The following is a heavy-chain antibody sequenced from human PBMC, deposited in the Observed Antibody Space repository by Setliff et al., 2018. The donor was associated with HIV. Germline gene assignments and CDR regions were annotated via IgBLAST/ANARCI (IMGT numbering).Heavy chain of an antibody. CDR2: IYYSGST. V-gene: IGHV4-61*10. CDR1: GGSISSGSYY. J-gene: IGHJ3*02. Sequence: PSETLSLTCTVSGGSISSGSYYWSWIRQPAGNGLEWIGYIYYSGSTNYNPSLKSRVTISVDTSKNQFSLKLSSVTAADTAVYYCASRDPAYYDNRAFDAFDIWGQGTLVTVSS. D-gene: IGHD3-22*01. CDR3: ASRDPAYYDNRAFDAFDI.